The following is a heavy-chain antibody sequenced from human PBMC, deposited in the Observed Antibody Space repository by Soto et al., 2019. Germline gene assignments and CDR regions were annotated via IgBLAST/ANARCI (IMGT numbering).Heavy chain of an antibody. CDR3: ARRPTGVNIAARSFDY. V-gene: IGHV4-39*01. D-gene: IGHD6-6*01. CDR1: VVSISSSSYY. J-gene: IGHJ4*02. CDR2: IYYSGST. Sequence: SETLSLTCTFSVVSISSSSYYCGWIRQPPWKGLEWIGSIYYSGSTYYNPSLKSRVTISVDTSKNQFSLKLSSVTAADTAVYYCARRPTGVNIAARSFDYWGQGTLVTVSS.